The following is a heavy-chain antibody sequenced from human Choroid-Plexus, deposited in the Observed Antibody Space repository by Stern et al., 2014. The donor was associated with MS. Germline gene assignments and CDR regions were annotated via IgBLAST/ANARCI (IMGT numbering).Heavy chain of an antibody. D-gene: IGHD2-8*01. CDR1: GFTFGSCA. V-gene: IGHV3-30*18. Sequence: VQLVESGGGVVQPGRPLRLSCVASGFTFGSCAMHWVRQAPGKGLEWVAGVSYDGSKKYYADSVKGRFTLSRDNSQNTLYMQMSSLRPEDTAVYYCAKDRQFLTYFFDHWGQGSLVTVSS. CDR3: AKDRQFLTYFFDH. J-gene: IGHJ5*02. CDR2: VSYDGSKK.